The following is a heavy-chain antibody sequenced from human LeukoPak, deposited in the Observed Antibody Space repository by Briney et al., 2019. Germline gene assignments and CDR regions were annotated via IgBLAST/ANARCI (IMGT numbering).Heavy chain of an antibody. D-gene: IGHD3-9*01. CDR1: GYTFTSYG. Sequence: GASVKVSCKASGYTFTSYGISWVRQAPGQGLEWMGGIIPIFGTANYAQKFQGRVTITADESTSTAYMELSSLRSEDTAVYYCASKTGVINILTGYSPPFDPWSQGTLVTVSS. J-gene: IGHJ5*02. CDR2: IIPIFGTA. V-gene: IGHV1-69*13. CDR3: ASKTGVINILTGYSPPFDP.